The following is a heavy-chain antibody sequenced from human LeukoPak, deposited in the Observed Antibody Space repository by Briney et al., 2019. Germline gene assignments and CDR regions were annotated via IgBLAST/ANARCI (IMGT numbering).Heavy chain of an antibody. D-gene: IGHD3-10*01. V-gene: IGHV7-4-1*02. CDR2: INTNTGNP. Sequence: ASVKVSCKASGYTFTSYAMNWVRQAPGQGLEWMGWINTNTGNPTYAQGFTGRFVFSLDTSVSTAYLQISSLKAEDTAVYYCARDRLDFYYGSGSYYKFYYYYGMDVWGQGTTVTASS. J-gene: IGHJ6*02. CDR3: ARDRLDFYYGSGSYYKFYYYYGMDV. CDR1: GYTFTSYA.